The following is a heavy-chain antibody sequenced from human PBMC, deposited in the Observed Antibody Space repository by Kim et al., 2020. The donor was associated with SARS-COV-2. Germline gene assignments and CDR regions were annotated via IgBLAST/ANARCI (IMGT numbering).Heavy chain of an antibody. J-gene: IGHJ6*02. V-gene: IGHV3-30*07. D-gene: IGHD3-16*01. CDR3: ARSSLGPPAADSATPMDV. Sequence: KGRFTISRDNSKNTLYLQMNSLRAEDTAVYYCARSSLGPPAADSATPMDVWGQGTTVTVSS.